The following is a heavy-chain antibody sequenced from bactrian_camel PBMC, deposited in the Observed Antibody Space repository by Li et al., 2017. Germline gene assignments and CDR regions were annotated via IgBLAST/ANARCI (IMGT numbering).Heavy chain of an antibody. CDR3: AASNFPRAAMWSVLFRY. D-gene: IGHD4*01. CDR2: IDSRDVP. Sequence: HVQLVESGGGSVQTGGSLRLSCLASGLTHNENLVMAWFRQVPGTKQEAVAAIDSRDVPTYGDPVKGRFTISRDSTKNTLYLQMDGLKPEDTARYFCAASNFPRAAMWSVLFRYWGQGTQVTVS. J-gene: IGHJ6*01. CDR1: GLTHNENLV. V-gene: IGHV3S53*01.